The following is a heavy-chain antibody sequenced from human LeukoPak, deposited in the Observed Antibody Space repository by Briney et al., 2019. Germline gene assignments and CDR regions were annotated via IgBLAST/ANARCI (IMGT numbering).Heavy chain of an antibody. J-gene: IGHJ6*02. Sequence: PGGSLRLSCAASGFTLSNNWMHWVRQAPGEGLVWVSRVDPDGTTTNYADSVTGRFTTSRDNAKNTLYLQMNSLRAEDTALYYCTRVQAGRSGLMDVWGRGTTVTVSS. CDR3: TRVQAGRSGLMDV. D-gene: IGHD2-8*02. CDR1: GFTLSNNW. CDR2: VDPDGTTT. V-gene: IGHV3-74*01.